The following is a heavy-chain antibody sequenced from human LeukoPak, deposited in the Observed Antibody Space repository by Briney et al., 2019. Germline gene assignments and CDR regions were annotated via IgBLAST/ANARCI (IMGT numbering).Heavy chain of an antibody. CDR1: YGSISSGGYS. J-gene: IGHJ3*02. Sequence: SETLSLTCAVSYGSISSGGYSWSWIRQPPGKGLEWIGYIYHRGSTYYNPSLKSRVTMSVDMSKNQFSLKLSSVTAADTAVYYCAKEERDGYNYEALAFDIWGQGTMVTVSS. CDR2: IYHRGST. V-gene: IGHV4-30-2*01. CDR3: AKEERDGYNYEALAFDI. D-gene: IGHD5-24*01.